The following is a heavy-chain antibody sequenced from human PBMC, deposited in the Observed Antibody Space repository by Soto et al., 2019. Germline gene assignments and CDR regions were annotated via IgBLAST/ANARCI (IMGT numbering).Heavy chain of an antibody. CDR1: GFTFSSYG. V-gene: IGHV3-30*18. D-gene: IGHD2-2*01. CDR3: AKSEVVPAAIPYYYGMDV. J-gene: IGHJ6*02. Sequence: QVQLVESGGGVVQPGRSLRLSCAASGFTFSSYGMHWVRQAPGKGLEWVAVISYDGSNKYYADSVKGRFTISRDNSKNTRYLQMNSLRAEDTAVYYCAKSEVVPAAIPYYYGMDVWGQGTTVTVSS. CDR2: ISYDGSNK.